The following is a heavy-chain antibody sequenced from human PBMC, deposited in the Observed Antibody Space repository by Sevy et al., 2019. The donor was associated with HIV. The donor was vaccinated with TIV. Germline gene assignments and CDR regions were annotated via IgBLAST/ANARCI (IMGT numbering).Heavy chain of an antibody. CDR2: IFPGDSDT. CDR3: ARARGIPHYYYGMDV. Sequence: GESLKISCKGSGYSFTTYWIGWVRQKPGKGLEWMGIIFPGDSDTRYSPSCQGQVTISADNSISTAYLQWGSLKPSDTAIYYCARARGIPHYYYGMDVWGQGTTVTVSS. CDR1: GYSFTTYW. J-gene: IGHJ6*02. V-gene: IGHV5-51*01. D-gene: IGHD1-26*01.